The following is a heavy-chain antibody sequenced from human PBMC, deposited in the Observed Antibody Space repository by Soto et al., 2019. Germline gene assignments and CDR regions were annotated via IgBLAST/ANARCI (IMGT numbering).Heavy chain of an antibody. CDR2: IYYSGST. CDR1: GGSISSGGYY. CDR3: AREAYGSGSYYPFDY. D-gene: IGHD3-10*01. Sequence: SETLSLTCTVSGGSISSGGYYWSWIRQHPGKGLEWIGYIYYSGSTYYTPSRKRRVTTSVNTSKNLFSLKLSSVTAADTAVYYCAREAYGSGSYYPFDYWGQRTLVTVSS. V-gene: IGHV4-31*03. J-gene: IGHJ4*02.